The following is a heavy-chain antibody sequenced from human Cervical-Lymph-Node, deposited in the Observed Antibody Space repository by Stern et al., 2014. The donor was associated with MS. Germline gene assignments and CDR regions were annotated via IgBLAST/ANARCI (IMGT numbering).Heavy chain of an antibody. CDR1: GFSFDAYA. J-gene: IGHJ4*02. CDR2: ISWNGGHI. D-gene: IGHD2-15*01. Sequence: EVQLVESGGGLVQPGRSLRLSCAASGFSFDAYAMHWVRQTPGKGLEWVSGISWNGGHIGYADSVKGRFTISRDNVKNSRYLQMNSLRPEDTALYYCAREGALSGHRAYYFDYWGQGTLVTVSS. V-gene: IGHV3-9*01. CDR3: AREGALSGHRAYYFDY.